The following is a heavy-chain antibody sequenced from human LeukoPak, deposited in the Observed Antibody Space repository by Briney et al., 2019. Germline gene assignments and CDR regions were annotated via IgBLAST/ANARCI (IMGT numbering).Heavy chain of an antibody. CDR3: ARDSSGYYHWFDP. J-gene: IGHJ5*02. D-gene: IGHD3-22*01. CDR2: IYYSGST. CDR1: GGSISSYY. Sequence: ETLSLTCTVSGGSISSYYWSWIRQPPGKGLEWIGYIYYSGSTNYNPSLKSRVTISVDTSKNQFSLKLSSVTAADTAVYYCARDSSGYYHWFDPWGQGTLVTVSS. V-gene: IGHV4-59*01.